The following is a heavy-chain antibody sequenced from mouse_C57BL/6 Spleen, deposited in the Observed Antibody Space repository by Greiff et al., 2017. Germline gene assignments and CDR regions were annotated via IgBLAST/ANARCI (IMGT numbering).Heavy chain of an antibody. CDR3: AIEGWLPHYYAMDY. Sequence: VQLQQPGAELVKPGASVKVSCKASGYTFTSYWMHWVKQRPGQGLEWIGRIHPSDSDTNYNQKFKGKATLTVDKSSSTAYMQLSRLTSEDSAVYYCAIEGWLPHYYAMDYWGQGTSVTVSS. CDR2: IHPSDSDT. D-gene: IGHD2-3*01. J-gene: IGHJ4*01. V-gene: IGHV1-74*01. CDR1: GYTFTSYW.